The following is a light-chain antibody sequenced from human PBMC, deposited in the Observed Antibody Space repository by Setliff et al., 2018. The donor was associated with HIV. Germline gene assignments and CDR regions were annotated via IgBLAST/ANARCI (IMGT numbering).Light chain of an antibody. J-gene: IGLJ1*01. CDR2: MND. CDR3: AAWHDSRNRYV. V-gene: IGLV1-44*01. CDR1: SSNIGSNT. Sequence: QSVLAQPPSASGTPGQRVTISCSGSSSNIGSNTVNWYQQLPGTAPKLLIYMNDQRPSGVPDRFTGSKSGTSGSLAISGLQAEDEADYYCAAWHDSRNRYVFGTGTKVTVL.